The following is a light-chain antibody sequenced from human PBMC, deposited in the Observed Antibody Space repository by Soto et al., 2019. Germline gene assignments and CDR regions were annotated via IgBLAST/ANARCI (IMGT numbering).Light chain of an antibody. CDR2: DTS. CDR3: LLSYGGARRV. J-gene: IGLJ2*01. V-gene: IGLV7-46*01. Sequence: QAVVTQEPSLTVSQGGTVTLTCASSTGAVTSGHYPYWFQQKPGQAPRTLIYDTSNKHSWTPARFSGSLVGGKPALTLSGAQPEDEAEYFCLLSYGGARRVFGGGTKLTVL. CDR1: TGAVTSGHY.